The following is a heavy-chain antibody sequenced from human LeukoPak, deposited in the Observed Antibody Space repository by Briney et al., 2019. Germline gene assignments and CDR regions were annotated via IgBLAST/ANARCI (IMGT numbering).Heavy chain of an antibody. CDR1: VGTFTSNA. V-gene: IGHV1-69*13. CDR2: IIPISGTT. J-gene: IGHJ5*02. D-gene: IGHD1-26*01. CDR3: ARKLRLGGNWFDP. Sequence: GASVKVSCKTRVGTFTSNAITWVRQAPGQGLEWMGKIIPISGTTNYAQKFQGRVTFTADESTSTAYMELSSLRSEDTALYYCARKLRLGGNWFDPWGQGTLVTV.